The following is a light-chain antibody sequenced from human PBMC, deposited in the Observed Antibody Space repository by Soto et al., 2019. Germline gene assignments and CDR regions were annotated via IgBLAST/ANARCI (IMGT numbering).Light chain of an antibody. CDR3: QQYGSSPIT. J-gene: IGKJ5*01. CDR1: QSLNSTY. CDR2: GAS. Sequence: TQYKRTPPLSPGARATLSCRASQSLNSTYSPWYQQKPGQAPRLLIYGASSRATGIPDRFSGSGSGTDFTLTISRLEPEDFAVYYCQQYGSSPITFGQGTRLEIK. V-gene: IGKV3-20*01.